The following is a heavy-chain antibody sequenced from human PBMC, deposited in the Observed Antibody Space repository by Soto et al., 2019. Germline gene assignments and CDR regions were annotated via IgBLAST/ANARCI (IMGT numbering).Heavy chain of an antibody. J-gene: IGHJ5*02. V-gene: IGHV3-15*07. CDR1: GFTFSNAW. CDR3: TTDSYYYDTQGNWFDP. Sequence: EVQLVESGGGLVKPGGSLRLSCAASGFTFSNAWMNWVRQAPGKGLEWVGRIKSKTDGGTTDYAAPVKGRFTISRDDSKNTLYLKMNSLKTEDTAVYYCTTDSYYYDTQGNWFDPWGQGTLVTVSS. CDR2: IKSKTDGGTT. D-gene: IGHD3-22*01.